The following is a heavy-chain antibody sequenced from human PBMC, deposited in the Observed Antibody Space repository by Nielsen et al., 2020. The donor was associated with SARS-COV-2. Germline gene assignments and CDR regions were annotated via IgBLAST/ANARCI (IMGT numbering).Heavy chain of an antibody. CDR2: VSYSGSI. D-gene: IGHD5-12*01. J-gene: IGHJ6*02. V-gene: IGHV4-59*08. Sequence: SETLSLTCTASSGSISSYYWSWFRQPPGQGLEWIGYVSYSGSIDSNPSLQSRATISQDRSKNQFSLRLRSVTAADTAIYYCARPNTVAMSGGMDVWGQGTTVTVSS. CDR1: SGSISSYY. CDR3: ARPNTVAMSGGMDV.